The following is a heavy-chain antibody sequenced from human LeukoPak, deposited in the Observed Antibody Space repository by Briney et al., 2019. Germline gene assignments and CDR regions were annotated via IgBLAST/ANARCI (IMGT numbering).Heavy chain of an antibody. CDR3: ARDLFKGYGGNSGEWNY. CDR1: GFTFSSYW. V-gene: IGHV3-21*01. D-gene: IGHD4-23*01. Sequence: PGGSLRLSCAASGFTFSSYWMHWVRQAPGKGLEWASSISSSSSYIYYADPVKGRFTISRDNAKNSLYLQMNSLRAEDTAVYYCARDLFKGYGGNSGEWNYWGQGTLVTVSS. CDR2: ISSSSSYI. J-gene: IGHJ4*02.